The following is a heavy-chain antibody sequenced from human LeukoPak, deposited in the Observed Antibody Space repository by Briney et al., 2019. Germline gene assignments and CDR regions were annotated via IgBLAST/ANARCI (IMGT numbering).Heavy chain of an antibody. D-gene: IGHD5-24*01. CDR3: ARDMAF. CDR1: GGSISSSSYY. CDR2: IYYSGST. V-gene: IGHV4-39*02. Sequence: PSETLSLTCTVSGGSISSSSYYWGWVRQPPGKGLEWIVRIYYSGSTYYNPSLKSRLTISVDTSKNQFSLKLSSVTAADTAVYYCARDMAFWGQGTLVTVSS. J-gene: IGHJ4*02.